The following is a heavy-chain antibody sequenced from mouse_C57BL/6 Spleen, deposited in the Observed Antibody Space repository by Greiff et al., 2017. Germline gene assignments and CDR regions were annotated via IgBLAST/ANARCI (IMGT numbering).Heavy chain of an antibody. J-gene: IGHJ1*03. CDR2: IYPGDGDT. V-gene: IGHV1-80*01. CDR3: ARSGDRYWYFDV. CDR1: GYAFSSYW. Sequence: VQLQQSGAELVKPGASVKISCKASGYAFSSYWMNWVKPRPGKGLEWIGQIYPGDGDTNYNGKFKGKATLTADKSSSTAYMQLSSLTSEDSAVYFCARSGDRYWYFDVWGTGTTVTVSS. D-gene: IGHD3-3*01.